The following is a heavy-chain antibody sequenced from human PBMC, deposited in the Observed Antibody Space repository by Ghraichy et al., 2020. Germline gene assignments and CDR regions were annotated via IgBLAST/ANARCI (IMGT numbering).Heavy chain of an antibody. CDR1: GFTFSNYA. D-gene: IGHD2-2*02. CDR3: ARWESSYTL. Sequence: GGSLRLSCAASGFTFSNYAMNRVRQAPEKGLEWVSAVSPNSDTTLYADSVKGRFTISRDNSKSTLYLQMNSLRPEDTALYYCARWESSYTLWGQGTLVTVSS. J-gene: IGHJ4*02. V-gene: IGHV3-23*01. CDR2: VSPNSDTT.